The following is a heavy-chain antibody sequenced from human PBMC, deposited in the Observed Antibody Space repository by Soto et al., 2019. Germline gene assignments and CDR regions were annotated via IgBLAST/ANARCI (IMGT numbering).Heavy chain of an antibody. Sequence: ASVKVSCKASGYTFTSYGISWVRQAPGQGLEWMGWISAYNGNTNYAQKLQGRVTMNTDTSTSTAYMEMRRLRSDDTAVYYCAREVYYGSGSHNYFDYWGQGTLVTVSS. CDR3: AREVYYGSGSHNYFDY. CDR2: ISAYNGNT. CDR1: GYTFTSYG. V-gene: IGHV1-18*04. J-gene: IGHJ4*02. D-gene: IGHD3-10*01.